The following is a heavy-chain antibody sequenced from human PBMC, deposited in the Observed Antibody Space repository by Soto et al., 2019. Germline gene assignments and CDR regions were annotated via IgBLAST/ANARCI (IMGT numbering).Heavy chain of an antibody. CDR3: ARRGAVRGVIFSGWFDP. CDR2: IIPIFGTA. CDR1: GGTFSSYA. V-gene: IGHV1-69*13. J-gene: IGHJ5*02. D-gene: IGHD3-10*01. Sequence: SVKVSCKASGGTFSSYAISWVRQAPGQGLEWMGGIIPIFGTANYAQKFQGRVTITADESTSTAYMELSSLRSEDTAVYYCARRGAVRGVIFSGWFDPWGQGTLVTVSS.